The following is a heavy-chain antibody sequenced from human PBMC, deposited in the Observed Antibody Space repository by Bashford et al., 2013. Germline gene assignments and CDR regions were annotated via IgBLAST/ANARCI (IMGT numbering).Heavy chain of an antibody. D-gene: IGHD4-17*01. V-gene: IGHV4-59*11. CDR1: GGSISSHY. CDR3: ARSIMTTVTTFNY. Sequence: PSETLSLTCTVSGGSISSHYWGWIRQPPGKGLEWIGYIYYSGSTNYNPSLKSRVTISVDTSKNQFSLKLSSVTAADTAVYYCARSIMTTVTTFNYWGQGTLVTVSS. CDR2: IYYSGST. J-gene: IGHJ4*02.